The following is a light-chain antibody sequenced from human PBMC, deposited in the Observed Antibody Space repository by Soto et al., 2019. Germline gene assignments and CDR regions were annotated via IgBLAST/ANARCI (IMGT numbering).Light chain of an antibody. CDR3: QKYDSAPWT. CDR2: GAS. Sequence: EIQMTQSPSSLSASVGDRVTITCRASQGISNYLAWYQQKPGKVPKLLIYGASTLQSGVPSRLSGSGSGTEVTLIINSLQPEDVATYYCQKYDSAPWTFGQGTKVEIK. J-gene: IGKJ1*01. CDR1: QGISNY. V-gene: IGKV1-27*01.